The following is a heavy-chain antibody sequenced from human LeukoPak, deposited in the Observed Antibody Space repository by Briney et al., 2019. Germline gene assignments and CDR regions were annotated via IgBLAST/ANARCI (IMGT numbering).Heavy chain of an antibody. CDR3: ARGRPYSGGYHLDY. Sequence: SETLSLTCTVSGDSTSSDRYYGGWVRQPPGKGLEWIGNIYYSGSTYYNPSLKSRVTMSVDTSKNQFFLKLNSVTAADTAVYYCARGRPYSGGYHLDYWGQGTLVTVSA. CDR2: IYYSGST. J-gene: IGHJ4*02. CDR1: GDSTSSDRYY. D-gene: IGHD1-26*01. V-gene: IGHV4-39*02.